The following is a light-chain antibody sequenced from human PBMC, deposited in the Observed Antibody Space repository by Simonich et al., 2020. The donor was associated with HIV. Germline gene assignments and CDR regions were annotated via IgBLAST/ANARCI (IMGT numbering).Light chain of an antibody. CDR1: QSISNN. Sequence: EIVMTQFPATLSVSPGERATLSCRARQSISNNLAWYQQKHGQAPSLLTNGASTRSTGIPARFSGSGSGTEFPLTISSMQSEDFAVYYCQQYSNWPPTFGQGTKVEIK. CDR3: QQYSNWPPT. J-gene: IGKJ1*01. CDR2: GAS. V-gene: IGKV3-15*01.